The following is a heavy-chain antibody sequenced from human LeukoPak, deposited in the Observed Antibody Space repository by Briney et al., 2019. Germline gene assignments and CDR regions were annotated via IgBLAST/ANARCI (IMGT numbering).Heavy chain of an antibody. CDR2: IYYSGST. CDR1: GGSISSSSYY. J-gene: IGHJ3*02. V-gene: IGHV4-39*01. CDR3: ARRNEDLIAAAGSDAFDI. Sequence: SETLSLTCTVSGGSISSSSYYWGWIRQPPGKGLEWIGSIYYSGSTYYNPSLKSRVTISVDTSKNQFSLKLSSVTAADTAVYYCARRNEDLIAAAGSDAFDIWGQGTMVTVPS. D-gene: IGHD6-13*01.